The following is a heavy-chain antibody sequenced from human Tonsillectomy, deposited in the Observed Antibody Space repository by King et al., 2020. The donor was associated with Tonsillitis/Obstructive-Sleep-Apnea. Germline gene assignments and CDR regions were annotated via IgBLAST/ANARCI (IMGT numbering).Heavy chain of an antibody. CDR1: GFTFSSYA. Sequence: VQLVESGGGLVQPGGSLRLSCAASGFTFSSYAMHWVRQAPGKGLEYVSAISSNGGSTYYANSVKGRFTISSDNSKNTLYLQMGSLRAEDMAVYYCARDYRRYSAYYYMDVWGKGTTVTVSS. D-gene: IGHD4-11*01. V-gene: IGHV3-64*01. J-gene: IGHJ6*03. CDR3: ARDYRRYSAYYYMDV. CDR2: ISSNGGST.